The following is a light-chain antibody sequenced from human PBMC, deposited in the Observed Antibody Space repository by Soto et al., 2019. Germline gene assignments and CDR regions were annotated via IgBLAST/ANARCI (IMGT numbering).Light chain of an antibody. CDR2: SNN. CDR1: SSNIGSNT. J-gene: IGLJ2*01. Sequence: QSVLTQPPSASGTPGQRVTISCSGSSSNIGSNTVNWYQQIPGTAPKLLIYSNNQRPSGVPDRLSGSKSGTSASLAISGLQSEDEADYYCAAWDDSLNGPDVVFGGGTKLTVL. V-gene: IGLV1-44*01. CDR3: AAWDDSLNGPDVV.